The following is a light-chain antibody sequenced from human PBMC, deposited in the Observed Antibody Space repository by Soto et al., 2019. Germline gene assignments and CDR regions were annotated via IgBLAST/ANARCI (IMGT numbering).Light chain of an antibody. CDR3: GSFTSTSTQYV. CDR1: SSDVGGYKY. V-gene: IGLV2-14*01. Sequence: QSALTQPASVSGSPGQSITISCTGTSSDVGGYKYVSWYQQHPGKAPKLMIFEVIYRPSGVSNRFSGAKSGNTAPLTISGLQAEDEADYYCGSFTSTSTQYVFGTGTKLTVL. CDR2: EVI. J-gene: IGLJ1*01.